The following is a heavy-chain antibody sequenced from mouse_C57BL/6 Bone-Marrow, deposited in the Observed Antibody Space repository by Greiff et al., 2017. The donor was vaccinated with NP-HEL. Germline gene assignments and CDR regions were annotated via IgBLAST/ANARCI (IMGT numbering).Heavy chain of an antibody. Sequence: EVQRVESGGGLVKPGGSLKLSCAASGFTFSDYGMHWVRQAPEKGLEWVAYISSGSSTIYYADTVKGRFTISRDNAKNTLFLQMTSLRSEDTAMYYCARRRDYGHWYFDVWGTGTTVTVSS. CDR2: ISSGSSTI. J-gene: IGHJ1*03. V-gene: IGHV5-17*01. CDR3: ARRRDYGHWYFDV. D-gene: IGHD1-1*01. CDR1: GFTFSDYG.